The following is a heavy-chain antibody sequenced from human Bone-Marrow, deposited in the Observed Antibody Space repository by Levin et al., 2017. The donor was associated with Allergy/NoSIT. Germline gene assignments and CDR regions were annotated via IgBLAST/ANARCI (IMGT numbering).Heavy chain of an antibody. Sequence: GGSLRLSCAASRFTFSNYAMHWVRQAPGKGLEWVARMSYDGSYKDYADSVKGRFTISRDNSKNTLYLQMTPLRPDDTAVYYCARETPGRGSYLDYWGQGTLVIVSS. D-gene: IGHD1-14*01. V-gene: IGHV3-30*04. CDR1: RFTFSNYA. CDR3: ARETPGRGSYLDY. CDR2: MSYDGSYK. J-gene: IGHJ4*02.